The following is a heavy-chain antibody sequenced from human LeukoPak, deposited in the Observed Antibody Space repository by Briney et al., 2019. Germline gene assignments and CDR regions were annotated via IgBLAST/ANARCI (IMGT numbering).Heavy chain of an antibody. V-gene: IGHV4-34*01. CDR3: ARGRDFWSAYYGKNSFGY. Sequence: SETLSLTCAVYGGSFSGYYWSWGREPAGKGLGWMGGMSDSGSTNYNPSLRSRVTISVDTSKNHFPLTLSPVTAADTAVYHCARGRDFWSAYYGKNSFGYWAQGTLVTVSS. CDR1: GGSFSGYY. D-gene: IGHD3-3*01. CDR2: MSDSGST. J-gene: IGHJ4*02.